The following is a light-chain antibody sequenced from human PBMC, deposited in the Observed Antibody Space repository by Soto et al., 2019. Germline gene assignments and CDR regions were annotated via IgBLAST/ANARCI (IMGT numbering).Light chain of an antibody. J-gene: IGLJ3*02. Sequence: QSALTQPASVSGSPGQSITISCTGTSSDVGGYNYVSWYQQHPGKAPKLMIYDVSNRPSGVSNRFSGSKSGNTAFLTISGLQAEDEADYYCSSYTSSSPWVFGGGTKLTVL. CDR1: SSDVGGYNY. CDR3: SSYTSSSPWV. V-gene: IGLV2-14*01. CDR2: DVS.